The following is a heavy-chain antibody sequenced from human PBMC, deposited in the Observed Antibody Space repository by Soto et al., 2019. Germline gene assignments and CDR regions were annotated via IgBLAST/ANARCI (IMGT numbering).Heavy chain of an antibody. V-gene: IGHV4-34*02. CDR1: DGSLSDNY. CDR2: IHPSGST. CDR3: STGSDVYKGGRT. J-gene: IGHJ5*02. D-gene: IGHD1-1*01. Sequence: QVHLQQWGAGLLNPSETLSLTCAVYDGSLSDNYYTWTRQSPGKGLEWIGEIHPSGSTFYNPSLQTLVTLSQDTSKKHFSLNLISVTAADTGEYYCSTGSDVYKGGRTCGQGTLVTVSS.